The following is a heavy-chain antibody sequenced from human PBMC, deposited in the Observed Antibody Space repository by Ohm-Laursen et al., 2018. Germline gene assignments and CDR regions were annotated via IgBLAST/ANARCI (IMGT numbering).Heavy chain of an antibody. Sequence: SLRLSCAASGFTFSSYGMNWVRQAPGKGLEWVAVIWNDGSNKYYADSVKGRFTISKDNSKNSLYLHMNSLRAEDTGVYYCARDTFDSFDIWGQGTMVTVSS. CDR2: IWNDGSNK. V-gene: IGHV3-33*01. CDR3: ARDTFDSFDI. J-gene: IGHJ3*02. CDR1: GFTFSSYG.